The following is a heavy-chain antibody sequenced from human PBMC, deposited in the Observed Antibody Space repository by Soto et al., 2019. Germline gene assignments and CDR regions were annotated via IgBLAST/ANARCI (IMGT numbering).Heavy chain of an antibody. CDR2: IWYDGSNK. CDR3: ARDKFEFWSGYYFDY. Sequence: GGSLRLSCAASGFTFSSYGMHWVRQAPGKGLEWVAVIWYDGSNKYYADSVKGRFTISRDNSKNTLYLQMNSLRAEDTAVYYCARDKFEFWSGYYFDYWGQGTLVTVSS. CDR1: GFTFSSYG. V-gene: IGHV3-33*01. J-gene: IGHJ4*02. D-gene: IGHD3-3*01.